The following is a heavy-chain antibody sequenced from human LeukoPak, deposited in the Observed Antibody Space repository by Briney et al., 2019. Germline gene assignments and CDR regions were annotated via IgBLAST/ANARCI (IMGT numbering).Heavy chain of an antibody. CDR3: ARMKTMIFILGAFDI. CDR2: IYPGDSDT. V-gene: IGHV5-51*01. J-gene: IGHJ3*02. Sequence: GESLKISCKGSGYSFTSYWIGWVRQMPGKGLEWMGIIYPGDSDTRYSPSFQGQVTISADKSISTAYLQWSSLKASDTAMYYCARMKTMIFILGAFDIWGQGTMVTVSS. CDR1: GYSFTSYW. D-gene: IGHD3-22*01.